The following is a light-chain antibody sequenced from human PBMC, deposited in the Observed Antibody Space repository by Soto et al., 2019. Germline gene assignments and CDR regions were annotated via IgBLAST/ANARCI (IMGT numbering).Light chain of an antibody. CDR1: QSISGE. J-gene: IGKJ2*01. CDR2: GVS. V-gene: IGKV3-15*01. Sequence: EIVMTQSPATLSVSPGERATLSCRASQSISGELAWYQQRPGQPPRLLIYGVSTRASGVPDRFSGSGSGSDFTLTISGLQSEDFAVYYSQQGHDWRLTFGQGTRLDI. CDR3: QQGHDWRLT.